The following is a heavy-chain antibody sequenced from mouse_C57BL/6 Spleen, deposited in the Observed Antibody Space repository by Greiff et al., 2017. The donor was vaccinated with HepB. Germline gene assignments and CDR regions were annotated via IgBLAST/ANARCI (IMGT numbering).Heavy chain of an antibody. CDR1: GYAFTNYL. D-gene: IGHD2-5*01. CDR3: ARPSYYSNYEGFAY. CDR2: INPGSGGT. V-gene: IGHV1-54*01. J-gene: IGHJ3*01. Sequence: QVHVKQSGAELVRPGTSVKVSCKASGYAFTNYLIEWVKQRPGQGLEWIGVINPGSGGTNYNEKFKGKATLTADKSSSTAYMQLSSLTSEDSAVYFCARPSYYSNYEGFAYWGQGTLVTVSA.